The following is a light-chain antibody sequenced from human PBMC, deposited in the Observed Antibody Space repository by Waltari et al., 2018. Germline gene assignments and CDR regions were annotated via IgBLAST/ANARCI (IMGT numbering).Light chain of an antibody. Sequence: DIMMPQSPDSLSVSLCGRATVHCTSSQSVLKSSNNRDYLAWYQQKPGHPPKLLCYWASTRESGVPDRFRGSGSGTDFTLTISSLQAEDVAVYYCQQFYTTPWTFGQGTKVEIK. CDR3: QQFYTTPWT. V-gene: IGKV4-1*01. J-gene: IGKJ1*01. CDR2: WAS. CDR1: QSVLKSSNNRDY.